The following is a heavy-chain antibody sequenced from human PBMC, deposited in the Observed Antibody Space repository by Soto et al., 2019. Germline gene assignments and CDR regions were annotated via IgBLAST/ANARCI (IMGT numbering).Heavy chain of an antibody. D-gene: IGHD1-1*01. CDR1: GGSIRNGNYY. V-gene: IGHV4-31*03. CDR2: IYSIGTT. Sequence: QVQLQESGPGLVKASQTLSLTCTVSGGSIRNGNYYWSWLRQLPGKGLEWIGNIYSIGTTSYNPSLKSRVIISIDSHKNHFSLALTSVLAADTAVYYCSKNERTRPGIDPWGQGTLVTVSS. CDR3: SKNERTRPGIDP. J-gene: IGHJ5*02.